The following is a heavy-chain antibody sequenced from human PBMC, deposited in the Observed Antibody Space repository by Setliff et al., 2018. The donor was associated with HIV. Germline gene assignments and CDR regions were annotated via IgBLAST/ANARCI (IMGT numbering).Heavy chain of an antibody. V-gene: IGHV1-18*01. J-gene: IGHJ4*02. Sequence: ASVKVSCKASGYSSTSYGSAWVRQAPGPGLEWMGWISVYNGDTKYAQKLQDRVTMTIDTATRTDYMEVRSLKTEDTAVYYCTTTLRSTPSGPHWGQGTLVTVSS. D-gene: IGHD2-2*01. CDR2: ISVYNGDT. CDR3: TTTLRSTPSGPH. CDR1: GYSSTSYG.